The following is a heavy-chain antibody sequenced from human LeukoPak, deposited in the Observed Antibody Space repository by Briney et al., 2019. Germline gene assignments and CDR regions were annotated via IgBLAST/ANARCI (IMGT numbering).Heavy chain of an antibody. D-gene: IGHD3-9*01. Sequence: NPSQTLSLTCTVSGGSISSGGYYWSWIRQHPGKGLEWIGYIYYSGSTYYHPSLKSRVTISVDTSKNQFSLKLSSVTAADTAVYYCARESADDILTGKGRNYFDYWGQGTLVTVSS. V-gene: IGHV4-31*03. CDR2: IYYSGST. J-gene: IGHJ4*02. CDR1: GGSISSGGYY. CDR3: ARESADDILTGKGRNYFDY.